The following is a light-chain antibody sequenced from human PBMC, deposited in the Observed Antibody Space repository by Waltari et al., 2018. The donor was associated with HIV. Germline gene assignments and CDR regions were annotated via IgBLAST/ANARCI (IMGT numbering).Light chain of an antibody. J-gene: IGLJ3*02. CDR3: CAFAGANTWV. CDR1: STDVGNYNL. Sequence: QSALTQPASVSGSPGQSITISCSGTSTDVGNYNLVSWYQQHPAKAPKLTIYEVSKWPSGGSQRSSRSKSGNTASLTISGVSADDEADYYCCAFAGANTWVFGGGTKLIVL. V-gene: IGLV2-23*02. CDR2: EVS.